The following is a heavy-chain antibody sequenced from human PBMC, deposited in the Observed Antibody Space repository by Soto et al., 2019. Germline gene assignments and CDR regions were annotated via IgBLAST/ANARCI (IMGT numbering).Heavy chain of an antibody. CDR1: GYTFPSYA. V-gene: IGHV1-3*01. CDR2: INAGNGNT. CDR3: ARPLRGIAAAGLHAFDI. D-gene: IGHD6-13*01. Sequence: ASVKVSCKASGYTFPSYAMHWVRQAPGQRLEWMGWINAGNGNTKYSQKFQGRVTITRDTSASTAYMELSSPRSEDTAVYYCARPLRGIAAAGLHAFDIWGQGTMVTVSS. J-gene: IGHJ3*02.